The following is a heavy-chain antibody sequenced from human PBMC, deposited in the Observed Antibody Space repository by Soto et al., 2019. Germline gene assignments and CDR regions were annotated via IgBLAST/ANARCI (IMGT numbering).Heavy chain of an antibody. Sequence: QVQLQESGPGLVKPSETLSLTCSVSGGSISGLYWSWVRQSPGRGLERIGWIYDSGTTTYNPSLKGRGTMSVDTSKSQFSLKVRSVTAADSAIYYCARLRNHYFMDVWGKGTTVTVSS. J-gene: IGHJ6*03. V-gene: IGHV4-59*08. CDR1: GGSISGLY. D-gene: IGHD1-1*01. CDR2: IYDSGTT. CDR3: ARLRNHYFMDV.